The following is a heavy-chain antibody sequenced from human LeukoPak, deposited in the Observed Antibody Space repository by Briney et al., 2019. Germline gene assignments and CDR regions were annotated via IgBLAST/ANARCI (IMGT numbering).Heavy chain of an antibody. CDR1: GFTFSSYG. J-gene: IGHJ3*02. CDR3: ARAAMVRGADAFDI. CDR2: IWYDGSNK. V-gene: IGHV3-33*01. D-gene: IGHD3-10*01. Sequence: GGSLRLSCAASGFTFSSYGMHWVRQAPGKGLEWVAVIWYDGSNKYYADSVKGRFTISRDNSKNTLYLQMNSLRVEDTAVYYCARAAMVRGADAFDIWGQGTMVTVSS.